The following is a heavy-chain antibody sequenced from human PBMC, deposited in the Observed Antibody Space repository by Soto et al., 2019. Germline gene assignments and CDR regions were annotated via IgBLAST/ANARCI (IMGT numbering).Heavy chain of an antibody. Sequence: QVQLQESGPGLVKPSGTLSLTCAVSGDSISSHDWWSWVRQPPNKGLEWIAEIHHSGGTNYNPSLMSRATISVDNSKNQFSPKLISATAADTAVYYCVRNGYYSLDYWGQGTLVSVSS. V-gene: IGHV4-4*02. J-gene: IGHJ4*02. CDR2: IHHSGGT. CDR3: VRNGYYSLDY. CDR1: GDSISSHDW. D-gene: IGHD3-3*01.